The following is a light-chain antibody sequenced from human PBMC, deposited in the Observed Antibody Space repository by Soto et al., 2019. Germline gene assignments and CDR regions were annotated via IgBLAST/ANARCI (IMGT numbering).Light chain of an antibody. V-gene: IGLV1-44*01. Sequence: QSVLTQPPSASGTPGQRVTISCSGGSSNIRTNTVNWYQQLPGTAPKLLIYSSNQRPSGVPDRFSGSKSGTSASLAISGLQSEDEAVYYCAAWDDRLNGYVFGTGTQLTVL. CDR1: SSNIRTNT. J-gene: IGLJ1*01. CDR3: AAWDDRLNGYV. CDR2: SSN.